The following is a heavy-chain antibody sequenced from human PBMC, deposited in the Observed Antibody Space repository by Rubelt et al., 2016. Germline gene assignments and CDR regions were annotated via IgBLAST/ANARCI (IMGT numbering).Heavy chain of an antibody. CDR3: ARDIPSPNYYGMDV. CDR2: ISYDGSNK. CDR1: TFSSYA. V-gene: IGHV3-30*04. Sequence: TFSSYAMHWVRQAPGKGLEWVAVISYDGSNKYYADSVKGRFTISRDNSKNTLYLQMNSLRAEDTAVYYCARDIPSPNYYGMDVWGQGTTVTVSS. J-gene: IGHJ6*02.